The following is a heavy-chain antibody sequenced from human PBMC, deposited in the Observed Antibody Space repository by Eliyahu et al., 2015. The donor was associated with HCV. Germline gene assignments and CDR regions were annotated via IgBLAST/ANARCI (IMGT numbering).Heavy chain of an antibody. J-gene: IGHJ4*02. CDR2: IHDSGVT. Sequence: QVQLQESGPGLVKPSETLSLXCRVXRGSXXSYYLSWIRXAPGKGLEWIGYIHDSGVTNYNPSFTSRVTISIDTSKKQFSLRLSSVTAADTAVYYCARGHSSSWFDNWGQGTLVNVSS. V-gene: IGHV4-59*01. CDR3: ARGHSSSWFDN. D-gene: IGHD6-13*01. CDR1: RGSXXSYY.